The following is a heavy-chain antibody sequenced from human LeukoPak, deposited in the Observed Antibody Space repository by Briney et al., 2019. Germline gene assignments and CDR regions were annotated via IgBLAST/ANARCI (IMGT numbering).Heavy chain of an antibody. V-gene: IGHV3-48*01. CDR3: ARQVGQLWTDY. D-gene: IGHD5-18*01. J-gene: IGHJ4*02. CDR1: GFTFSSYS. Sequence: GGSLRLSCAASGFTFSSYSMNWVRQAPGKGLEWVSYISSSSSTIYYADSVKGRFTISRDNAKNSLYLQMNSLRAEDTAVYYCARQVGQLWTDYWGQGTLVTVSS. CDR2: ISSSSSTI.